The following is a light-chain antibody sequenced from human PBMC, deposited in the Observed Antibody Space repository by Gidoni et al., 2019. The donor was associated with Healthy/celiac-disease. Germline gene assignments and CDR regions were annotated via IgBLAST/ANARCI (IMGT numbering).Light chain of an antibody. V-gene: IGKV3-20*01. Sequence: EIVLTQSPGTLSLSPGERATLSCRASQSVSSSYLAWYHQKPGQAPRLLLYGSSSRATGIPDRFSGSGSGTDFTLTISRLEPEDFAVYYCQQYGSSLLTFGGGTKVEI. CDR2: GSS. J-gene: IGKJ4*01. CDR1: QSVSSSY. CDR3: QQYGSSLLT.